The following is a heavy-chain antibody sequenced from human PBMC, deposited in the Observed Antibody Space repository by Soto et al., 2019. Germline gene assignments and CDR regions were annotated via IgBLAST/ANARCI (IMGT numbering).Heavy chain of an antibody. V-gene: IGHV4-59*01. CDR1: GGSISSYY. CDR2: IYYSGST. CDR3: ARGGVSYAEYFQH. D-gene: IGHD6-13*01. Sequence: SETLSLTCTVSGGSISSYYWSWIRQPPGKGLEWIGYIYYSGSTNYNPSLKSRVTISVDTFKNQFSLKLSSVTAADTAVYYCARGGVSYAEYFQHWGQGTLVTVSS. J-gene: IGHJ1*01.